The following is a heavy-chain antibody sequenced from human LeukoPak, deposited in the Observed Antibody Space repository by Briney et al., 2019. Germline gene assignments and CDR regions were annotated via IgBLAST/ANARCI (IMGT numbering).Heavy chain of an antibody. CDR1: GFTFSSYS. D-gene: IGHD6-6*01. CDR3: ARAARPNNWFDP. Sequence: GRSLRLSCAASGFTFSSYSMNWVRQAPGKGLEWVSSISSSSSYIYYADSVKGRFTISRDNAKNSLYLQMNSLRAEDTAVYYCARAARPNNWFDPWGQGTLVTVSS. J-gene: IGHJ5*02. CDR2: ISSSSSYI. V-gene: IGHV3-21*01.